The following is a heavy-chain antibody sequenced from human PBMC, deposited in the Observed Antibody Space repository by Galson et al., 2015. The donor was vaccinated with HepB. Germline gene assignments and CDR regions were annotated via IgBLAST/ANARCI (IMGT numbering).Heavy chain of an antibody. J-gene: IGHJ4*02. V-gene: IGHV3-23*01. D-gene: IGHD6-13*01. Sequence: SLRLSCAASGFTFSSYAMSWVRQAPGKGLEWVSVISGSGGSTYYADSVKGRFTISRDNAKNSLYLQMNSLRAEDTAVYYCARDREESSSWVDYWGQGTLVTVSS. CDR3: ARDREESSSWVDY. CDR1: GFTFSSYA. CDR2: ISGSGGST.